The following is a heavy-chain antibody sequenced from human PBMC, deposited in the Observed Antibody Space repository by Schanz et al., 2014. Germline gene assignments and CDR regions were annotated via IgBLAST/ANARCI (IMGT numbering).Heavy chain of an antibody. V-gene: IGHV3-30-3*02. J-gene: IGHJ4*02. CDR2: ISYDGRNK. Sequence: QVQLVESGGGVVQPGRSLRLSCAASGFTFSSYAMHWVRQAPGKGLEWVAVISYDGRNKYYADSVKGRFTISRDNSKTTLSLQKNSLRADDTAIYYCAKGLYYDNTEGGFDYWGQGTLVTVSS. CDR3: AKGLYYDNTEGGFDY. D-gene: IGHD3-16*01. CDR1: GFTFSSYA.